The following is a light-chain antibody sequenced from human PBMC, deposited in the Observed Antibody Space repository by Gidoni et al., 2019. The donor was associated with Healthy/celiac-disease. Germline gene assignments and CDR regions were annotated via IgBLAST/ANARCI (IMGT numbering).Light chain of an antibody. CDR1: QSVSSY. J-gene: IGKJ4*01. Sequence: EIVLTQSPATLSLSPGERATLSCRASQSVSSYLALYQQKPGQAPRLLIYDASNRATGIPARFSGSGSGTDFTLTISSLEPEDFAVYYCQQRSNWPSLTFXGXTKVEIK. CDR2: DAS. V-gene: IGKV3-11*01. CDR3: QQRSNWPSLT.